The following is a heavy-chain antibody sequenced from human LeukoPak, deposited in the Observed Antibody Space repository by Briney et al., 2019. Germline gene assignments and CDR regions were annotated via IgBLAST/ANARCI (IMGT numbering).Heavy chain of an antibody. V-gene: IGHV4-39*07. D-gene: IGHD1-1*01. CDR1: GGSISSRSYY. J-gene: IGHJ6*03. CDR3: ARAVQLERPPPLIGYHYMDV. CDR2: IYYSGSN. Sequence: SETLSLTCTVSGGSISSRSYYWGWIRQPPGKALEWIGSIYYSGSNYYNPSLKSRVTISVDTSKNQLSLKLSSLTAADSAVYYCARAVQLERPPPLIGYHYMDVWGKGTTVTVSS.